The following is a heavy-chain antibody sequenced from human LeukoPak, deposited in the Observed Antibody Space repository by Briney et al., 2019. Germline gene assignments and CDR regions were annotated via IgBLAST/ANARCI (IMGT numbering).Heavy chain of an antibody. J-gene: IGHJ4*02. CDR3: ARQRYSDY. CDR1: GFTFSRYW. V-gene: IGHV3-7*01. CDR2: IKEDGSEN. Sequence: GGSLRLSCAASGFTFSRYWMTWVRQAPGKGLEWVANIKEDGSENSYVESVKGRFTISRDNAKNSLYLQLNSLRAEDTAVYFCARQRYSDYWGQETLVTVSS. D-gene: IGHD1-1*01.